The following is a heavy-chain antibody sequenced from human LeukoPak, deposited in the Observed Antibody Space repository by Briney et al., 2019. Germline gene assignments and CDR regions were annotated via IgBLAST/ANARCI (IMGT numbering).Heavy chain of an antibody. D-gene: IGHD2-2*01. V-gene: IGHV3-23*01. CDR1: GFTFSSYA. J-gene: IGHJ3*02. CDR2: ISGSGGST. CDR3: AKSTVVVPAARNDAFDI. Sequence: GGSLRLSCAASGFTFSSYAMSWVRQAPGKGLEWVSAISGSGGSTYYADSVKGRFTISRDNSKNALYLQMNSLRAEDTAVYYCAKSTVVVPAARNDAFDIWGQGTMVTVSS.